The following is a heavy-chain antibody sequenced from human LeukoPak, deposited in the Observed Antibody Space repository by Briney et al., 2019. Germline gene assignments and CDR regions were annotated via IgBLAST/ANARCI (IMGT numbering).Heavy chain of an antibody. Sequence: SVKVSCKASGGTFSSYAISWVRQAPGQGLEWMGRIIPILGIANYAQKFQGRVTITTDESTSTAYMELSSLRSEDTAVYYCARGKWETYYYYMDVWGKGTTVTVSS. J-gene: IGHJ6*03. D-gene: IGHD1-26*01. CDR2: IIPILGIA. V-gene: IGHV1-69*04. CDR1: GGTFSSYA. CDR3: ARGKWETYYYYMDV.